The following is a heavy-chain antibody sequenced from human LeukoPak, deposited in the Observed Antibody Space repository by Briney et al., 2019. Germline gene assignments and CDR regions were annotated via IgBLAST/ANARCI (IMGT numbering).Heavy chain of an antibody. CDR1: GFTFSSYA. CDR2: ISGSGGST. V-gene: IGHV3-23*01. CDR3: ANIYYGSGSYRSGFDY. Sequence: GGSLRLSCAASGFTFSSYAMSWVRQAPGKGLEWVSAISGSGGSTYYADSVKGRFTISRDNSKSTLYLQMNSLRAEDTAVYYCANIYYGSGSYRSGFDYWGQGTLVTVSS. J-gene: IGHJ4*02. D-gene: IGHD3-10*01.